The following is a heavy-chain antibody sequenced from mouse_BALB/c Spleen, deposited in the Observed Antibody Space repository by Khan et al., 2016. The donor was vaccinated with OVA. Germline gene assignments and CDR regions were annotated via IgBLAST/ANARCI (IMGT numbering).Heavy chain of an antibody. CDR1: GYTFKNHG. Sequence: QIQLVQSGPELKKPGETVKLSCKASGYTFKNHGMNWVKQAPGKGLKWMGWINTYTGEPTYVEDFKGRFAFSLETSASTSYLQINNLKNEDTATYFCARPPFFSYVMVYWGQGTSVTVSS. CDR2: INTYTGEP. J-gene: IGHJ4*01. V-gene: IGHV9-3-1*01. CDR3: ARPPFFSYVMVY.